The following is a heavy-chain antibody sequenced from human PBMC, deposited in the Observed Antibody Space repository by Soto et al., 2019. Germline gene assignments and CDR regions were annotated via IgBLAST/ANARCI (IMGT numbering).Heavy chain of an antibody. D-gene: IGHD2-15*01. Sequence: ASVKVSCKASGYTFTSYAMHWVRQAPGQRLEWMGWINAGNGNTKYSQKFQGRVTITRDTSASTAYMELSSLRSEDTAVYYCARDLVPSVVVVVGDAFDIWGQGTMVTVSS. J-gene: IGHJ3*02. V-gene: IGHV1-3*01. CDR3: ARDLVPSVVVVVGDAFDI. CDR1: GYTFTSYA. CDR2: INAGNGNT.